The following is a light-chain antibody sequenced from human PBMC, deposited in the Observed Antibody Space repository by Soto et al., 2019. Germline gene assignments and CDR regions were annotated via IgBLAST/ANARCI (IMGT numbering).Light chain of an antibody. CDR1: NSDVGAYNY. Sequence: QSALTQPRSVSGSPGQSVTISCTGTNSDVGAYNYVSWYQQHPGKPPKLMICDVSKRPSGVPDRFSGSKSGNAASLTISGLQAEDEADYYCCSYAGSYTWVFGGGTKLTVL. J-gene: IGLJ3*02. CDR3: CSYAGSYTWV. V-gene: IGLV2-11*01. CDR2: DVS.